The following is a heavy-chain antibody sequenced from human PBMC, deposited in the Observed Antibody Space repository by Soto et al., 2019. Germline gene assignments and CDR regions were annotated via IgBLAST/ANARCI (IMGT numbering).Heavy chain of an antibody. V-gene: IGHV4-61*01. Sequence: SEPLSLTCTVSGASLSSGSYYWSWIRQPPGKGLEWIGYFYYTGTTKYNPSLESRVTISADTSKNQFSLNLTSVTAADTAVYYCARISYWVKDYWGQGALVTVSS. D-gene: IGHD2-8*02. CDR1: GASLSSGSYY. CDR2: FYYTGTT. CDR3: ARISYWVKDY. J-gene: IGHJ4*02.